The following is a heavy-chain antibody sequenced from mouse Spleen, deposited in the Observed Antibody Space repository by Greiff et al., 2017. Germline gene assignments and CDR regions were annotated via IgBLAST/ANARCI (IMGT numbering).Heavy chain of an antibody. Sequence: EVKVIESGGGLVQPGGSLKLSCAASGFTFSSYGMSWVRQTPDKRLELVATINSNGGSTYYPDSVKGRFTISRDNAKNTLYLQMSSLKSEDTAMYYCASYGNYYFDYWGQGTTLTVSS. CDR3: ASYGNYYFDY. V-gene: IGHV5-6-3*01. CDR2: INSNGGST. D-gene: IGHD2-1*01. CDR1: GFTFSSYG. J-gene: IGHJ2*01.